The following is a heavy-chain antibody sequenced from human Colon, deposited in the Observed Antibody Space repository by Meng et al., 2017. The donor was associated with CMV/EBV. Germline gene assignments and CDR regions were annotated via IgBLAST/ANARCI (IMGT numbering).Heavy chain of an antibody. CDR2: IIPILGIA. D-gene: IGHD3-3*01. V-gene: IGHV1-69*10. CDR1: GGTFSSYA. Sequence: SVKVSCKASGGTFSSYAISWVRQAPGQGLEWMGGIIPILGIANYAQKFQGRVTITADNSTSTAYMELSSLRSEDTAVYYCAREYDFWSPSWGYYYYYGMVVWGQGTTVTVSS. CDR3: AREYDFWSPSWGYYYYYGMVV. J-gene: IGHJ6*02.